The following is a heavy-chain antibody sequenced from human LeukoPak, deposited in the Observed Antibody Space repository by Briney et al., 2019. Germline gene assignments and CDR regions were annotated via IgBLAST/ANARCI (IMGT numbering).Heavy chain of an antibody. CDR1: GGSMSSGDYY. V-gene: IGHV4-30-4*08. J-gene: IGHJ4*02. CDR3: ARVIDYFDY. CDR2: IYYSGST. Sequence: SETLSLTCTVSGGSMSSGDYYWSWIRQPPGRGLEWIVYIYYSGSTYYNPSLKSRVTISVDTSKNQFSLKLSSATAADTAVYYCARVIDYFDYWGQGTLVTASS.